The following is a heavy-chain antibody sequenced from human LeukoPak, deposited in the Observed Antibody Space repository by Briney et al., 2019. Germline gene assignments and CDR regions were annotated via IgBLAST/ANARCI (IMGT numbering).Heavy chain of an antibody. Sequence: GGSLRLSCAASGFTFSSYEMNWVRQAPGKRREWISYISSSGRVIHYADSVKGRFTISTDNAKNSLYLQMNSLRAEDTAVYYCAREEGVVGATAAFYIRGQGTMVTVSS. V-gene: IGHV3-48*03. CDR3: AREEGVVGATAAFYI. CDR1: GFTFSSYE. J-gene: IGHJ3*02. CDR2: ISSSGRVI. D-gene: IGHD1-26*01.